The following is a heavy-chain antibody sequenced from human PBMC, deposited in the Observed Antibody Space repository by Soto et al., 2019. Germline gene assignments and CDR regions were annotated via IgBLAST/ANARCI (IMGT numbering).Heavy chain of an antibody. V-gene: IGHV1-46*01. D-gene: IGHD3-3*01. J-gene: IGHJ5*02. CDR3: ARSSGGNFGIIIEGSNWFDP. Sequence: ASVKVSCKASGGTFSRYAISWVRQAPGQGLEWMGVINPHGGSTKYAQKFQGRVTMTRDTSRSTVYMELRSLRSDDTAIYYCARSSGGNFGIIIEGSNWFDPWGQGTLVTVSS. CDR1: GGTFSRYA. CDR2: INPHGGST.